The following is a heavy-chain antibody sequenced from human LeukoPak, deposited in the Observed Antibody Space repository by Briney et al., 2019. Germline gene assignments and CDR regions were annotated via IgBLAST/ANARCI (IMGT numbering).Heavy chain of an antibody. CDR2: TYYRSKWYN. CDR3: ARALNPIKSIVGATTGWYFDL. V-gene: IGHV6-1*01. J-gene: IGHJ2*01. Sequence: SQTLSLTCAISGDSVSSNSAAWNWIRQSPSRGLEWLGRTYYRSKWYNDYVVSVKSRITINPDTSKNQFSLQLNSVTPEDTAVYYCARALNPIKSIVGATTGWYFDLWGRGTLVTVSS. D-gene: IGHD1-26*01. CDR1: GDSVSSNSAA.